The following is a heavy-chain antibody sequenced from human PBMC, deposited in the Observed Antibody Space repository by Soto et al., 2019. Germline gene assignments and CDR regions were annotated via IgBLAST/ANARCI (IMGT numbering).Heavy chain of an antibody. Sequence: QVQLQESGPGLVKPSQTLSLTCTVSGGSSSSGGYYWSWIRQHPGKGLEWIGYIHYSGSTYYNPSLKSRVTILVDTANNHFFLKLRSVTAADTAVYYCARTRSGRAGFDPWGQGTLVTVSS. D-gene: IGHD1-26*01. V-gene: IGHV4-31*03. J-gene: IGHJ5*02. CDR2: IHYSGST. CDR3: ARTRSGRAGFDP. CDR1: GGSSSSGGYY.